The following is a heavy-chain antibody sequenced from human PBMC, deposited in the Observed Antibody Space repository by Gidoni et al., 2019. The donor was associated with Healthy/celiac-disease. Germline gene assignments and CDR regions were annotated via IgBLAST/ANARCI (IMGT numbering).Heavy chain of an antibody. CDR2: IKSKSDGGTT. V-gene: IGHV3-15*01. D-gene: IGHD6-6*01. Sequence: EVQLVESGGGLVKPGGSLRLSCAASGFTFSNAWMSWVRQAPGKGLEWVGRIKSKSDGGTTDYAAPVKGRFTISRDDSKNTLYLQMNSLKTEDTAVYYCTTDGAARKDDYYYYGMDVWGQGTTVTVSS. CDR1: GFTFSNAW. CDR3: TTDGAARKDDYYYYGMDV. J-gene: IGHJ6*02.